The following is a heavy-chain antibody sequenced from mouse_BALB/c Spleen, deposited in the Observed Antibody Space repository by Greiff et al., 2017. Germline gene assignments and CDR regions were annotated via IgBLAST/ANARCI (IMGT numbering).Heavy chain of an antibody. D-gene: IGHD2-14*01. CDR3: ARSRRYASFAY. Sequence: EVNVVESGGGLVQPGGSRKLSCAASGFTFSSFGMHWVRQAPEKGLEWVAYISSGSSTIYYADTVKGRFTISRDNPKNTLFLQMTSLRSEDTAMYYCARSRRYASFAYWGQGTLVTVSA. J-gene: IGHJ3*01. V-gene: IGHV5-17*02. CDR2: ISSGSSTI. CDR1: GFTFSSFG.